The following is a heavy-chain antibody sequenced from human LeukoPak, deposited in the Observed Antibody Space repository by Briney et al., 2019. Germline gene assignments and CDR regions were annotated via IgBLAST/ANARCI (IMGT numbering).Heavy chain of an antibody. CDR3: ARDGGSKRHWFDP. CDR1: GFTFSSYA. CDR2: ISYDGSNK. Sequence: PGRSLRLSCAASGFTFSSYAMHWVRQAPGKGLEWVAVISYDGSNKYYADSVKGRFTISRDNSKNTLYLQMNSLRAEDTAVYYCARDGGSKRHWFDPWGQGTLVTVSS. V-gene: IGHV3-30*04. J-gene: IGHJ5*02. D-gene: IGHD3-3*01.